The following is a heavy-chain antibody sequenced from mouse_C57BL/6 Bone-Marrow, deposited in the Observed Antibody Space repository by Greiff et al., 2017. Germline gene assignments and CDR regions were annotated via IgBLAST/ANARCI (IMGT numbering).Heavy chain of an antibody. V-gene: IGHV1-82*01. CDR2: DYPGDGDT. Sequence: VPLQQSGPELVQPGASVKISCKASGYAFSSSWMNWVKQRPGKGLEWIGRDYPGDGDTNYNGKFMGKADMTSDKSSSTAYMQLSSLTSEDSAVYFCARRERLRRGSWFADWGKGTPVTVSA. D-gene: IGHD2-4*01. J-gene: IGHJ3*01. CDR3: ARRERLRRGSWFAD. CDR1: GYAFSSSW.